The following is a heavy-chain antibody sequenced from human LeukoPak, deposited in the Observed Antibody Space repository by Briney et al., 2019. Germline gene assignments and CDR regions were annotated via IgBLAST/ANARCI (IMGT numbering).Heavy chain of an antibody. CDR3: ARGYNYYDSSGYHAPYFDY. CDR2: ISADNGNT. Sequence: ASVKVSCKASGYTFTSYGMSWVRQAPGQGLEWMGWISADNGNTNYAQKLQGGVTMTTDTSTSTAYMELRSLRSDDTAVYYCARGYNYYDSSGYHAPYFDYWGQGTLVTVST. CDR1: GYTFTSYG. V-gene: IGHV1-18*01. J-gene: IGHJ4*02. D-gene: IGHD3-22*01.